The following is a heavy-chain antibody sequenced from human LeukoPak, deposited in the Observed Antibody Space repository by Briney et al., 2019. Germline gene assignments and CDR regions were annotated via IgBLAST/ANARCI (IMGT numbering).Heavy chain of an antibody. CDR3: ARDRLLPGRWLQKDDAFDI. Sequence: SVKVSCKASGGTFSSYAISWVRQAPGQGLEWMGRIIPILGIANYAQKFQGRVTITADKSTSTAYMELSSLRSEDTAVYYCARDRLLPGRWLQKDDAFDIWGQGTMVTVSS. V-gene: IGHV1-69*04. CDR1: GGTFSSYA. J-gene: IGHJ3*02. D-gene: IGHD5-24*01. CDR2: IIPILGIA.